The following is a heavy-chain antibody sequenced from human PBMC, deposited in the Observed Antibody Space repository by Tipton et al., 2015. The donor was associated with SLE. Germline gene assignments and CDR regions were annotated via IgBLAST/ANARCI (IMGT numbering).Heavy chain of an antibody. CDR2: INHSGST. Sequence: TLSLTCAVYGGSFSGYYWSWIRQPPGKGLEWIGEINHSGSTNYNPSLKSRVTISVDTSKNQFSLKLSSVTAADTAVYYCARAGGYCGGDCYFDDAFDIWGQGTMVTVPS. CDR1: GGSFSGYY. CDR3: ARAGGYCGGDCYFDDAFDI. V-gene: IGHV4-34*01. J-gene: IGHJ3*02. D-gene: IGHD2-21*02.